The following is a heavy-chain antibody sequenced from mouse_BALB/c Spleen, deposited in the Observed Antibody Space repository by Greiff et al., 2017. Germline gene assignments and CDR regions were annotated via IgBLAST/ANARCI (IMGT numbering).Heavy chain of an antibody. CDR2: ILPGSGST. CDR3: AREKYDPYYFDY. CDR1: GYTFSSYW. Sequence: VQLQQSGAELMKPGASVKISCKATGYTFSSYWIEWVKQRPGHGLEWIGEILPGSGSTNYNEKFKGKATFTADTSSNTAYMQLSSLTSEDSAVYYCAREKYDPYYFDYWGQGTTLTVSS. V-gene: IGHV1-9*01. J-gene: IGHJ2*01. D-gene: IGHD2-3*01.